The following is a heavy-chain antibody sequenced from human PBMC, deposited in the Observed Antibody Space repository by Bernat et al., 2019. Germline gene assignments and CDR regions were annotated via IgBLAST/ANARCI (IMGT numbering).Heavy chain of an antibody. Sequence: QLVESGGGLVQPGGSLRLSCAASGFSFSSYGMSWVRQAPGKGLEWVAGISGRGKSPFYADSVKGRFTTSRDNSKNTLYLRMDSLRAEDTAIYYCAKFPYYTEYQYYFDCWGQGALVTVSS. V-gene: IGHV3-23*04. CDR2: ISGRGKSP. CDR1: GFSFSSYG. CDR3: AKFPYYTEYQYYFDC. J-gene: IGHJ4*02. D-gene: IGHD1-26*01.